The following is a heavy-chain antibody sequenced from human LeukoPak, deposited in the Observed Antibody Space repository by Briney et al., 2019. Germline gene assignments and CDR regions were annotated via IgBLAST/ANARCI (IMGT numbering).Heavy chain of an antibody. CDR3: ARTTVVATAMTYYDVFDS. J-gene: IGHJ3*01. Sequence: QTLSLTCAISGDSVSSNSVAWNWISQSPSRGLEWLGTISYRAEWYNGYAVSVKSRITISPDTSKNQFSLQLNSVTPEDTAVYYCARTTVVATAMTYYDVFDSWGQGTMVTVSS. D-gene: IGHD2-21*02. CDR1: GDSVSSNSVA. CDR2: ISYRAEWYN. V-gene: IGHV6-1*01.